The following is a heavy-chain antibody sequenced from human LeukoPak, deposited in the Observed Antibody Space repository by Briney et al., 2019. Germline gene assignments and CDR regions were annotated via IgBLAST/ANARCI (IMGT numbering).Heavy chain of an antibody. Sequence: GGSLRLSCAASGFTFSSYGMHWVRQAPGKGLEWVAVISYDGSNKYYADSVKGRFTISRDNSKNTLYLQMNSLRAEDTAVYYCAKNYPCGSGEGIDYWGQGTLVTVSS. V-gene: IGHV3-30*18. D-gene: IGHD3-10*01. CDR1: GFTFSSYG. J-gene: IGHJ4*02. CDR2: ISYDGSNK. CDR3: AKNYPCGSGEGIDY.